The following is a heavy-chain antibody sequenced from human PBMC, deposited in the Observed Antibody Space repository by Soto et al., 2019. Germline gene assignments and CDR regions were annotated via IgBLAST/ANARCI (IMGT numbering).Heavy chain of an antibody. D-gene: IGHD2-8*01. CDR3: ARGFCTNGVCYIGNP. Sequence: QVQLVQSGAEVKKPGSSVKVSCKASGGTFSSYAISWVRQAPGQGLEWMGGIIPIFGTANYAQKFQGRVTIXXDXSXXTAYMELSSLRSEDTAVYYCARGFCTNGVCYIGNPWGQGTLVTVSS. V-gene: IGHV1-69*12. CDR2: IIPIFGTA. J-gene: IGHJ5*02. CDR1: GGTFSSYA.